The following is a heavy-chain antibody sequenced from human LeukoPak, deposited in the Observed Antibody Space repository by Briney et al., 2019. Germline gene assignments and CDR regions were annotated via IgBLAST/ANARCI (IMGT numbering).Heavy chain of an antibody. J-gene: IGHJ6*03. CDR1: GFTFSSYW. CDR3: AREDWNDVNFYYYYYMDV. D-gene: IGHD1-1*01. Sequence: GGSLRLSCAASGFTFSSYWMSWVRQAPGKGLEWVANIKQDGSEKYYVDSVKGRFTISRDNAKNSLYLQMNSLRAEDTAVYYCAREDWNDVNFYYYYYMDVWGKGTTVTVSS. CDR2: IKQDGSEK. V-gene: IGHV3-7*01.